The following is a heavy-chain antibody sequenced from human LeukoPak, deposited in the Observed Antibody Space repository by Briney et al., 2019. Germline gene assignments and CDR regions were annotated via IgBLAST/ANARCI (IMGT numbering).Heavy chain of an antibody. Sequence: ASVKVSCKASGYTFTGCYMHWVRQAPGQGLEWMGWINPNSGGTNYAQKFQGRVTMTRDTSISTAYMELSRLRSDDTAVYYRARVSSYGSYWGQGTLVTVSS. D-gene: IGHD5-18*01. V-gene: IGHV1-2*02. J-gene: IGHJ4*02. CDR2: INPNSGGT. CDR3: ARVSSYGSY. CDR1: GYTFTGCY.